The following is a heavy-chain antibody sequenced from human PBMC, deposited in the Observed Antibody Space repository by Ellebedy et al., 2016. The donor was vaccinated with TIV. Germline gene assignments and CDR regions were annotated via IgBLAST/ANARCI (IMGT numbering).Heavy chain of an antibody. Sequence: SETLSLXXTVSGGSISSYYWSWIRQPAGKGLEWIGRIYTSGSTNYNPSLKSRVTMSVDTSKNQFSLKLSSVTAADTAVYYCARESVEMATIDYWGQGTLVTVSS. CDR1: GGSISSYY. CDR3: ARESVEMATIDY. D-gene: IGHD5-24*01. J-gene: IGHJ4*02. V-gene: IGHV4-4*07. CDR2: IYTSGST.